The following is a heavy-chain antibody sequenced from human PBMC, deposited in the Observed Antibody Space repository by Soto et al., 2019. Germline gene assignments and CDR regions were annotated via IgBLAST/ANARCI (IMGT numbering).Heavy chain of an antibody. CDR3: TRGAGFFYGLDL. D-gene: IGHD3-10*01. Sequence: PGGSRRLSCAASGLSFSDYEMNWVRQAPGKGLEWIAHISFSGSTIYYADSVKGRFSISRDNSKNFLYLQMSGLRADDSAVYYCTRGAGFFYGLDLWGRGTRVPVSS. V-gene: IGHV3-48*03. CDR2: ISFSGSTI. CDR1: GLSFSDYE. J-gene: IGHJ6*02.